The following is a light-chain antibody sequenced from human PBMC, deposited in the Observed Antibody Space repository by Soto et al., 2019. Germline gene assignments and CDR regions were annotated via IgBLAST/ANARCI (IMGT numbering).Light chain of an antibody. CDR1: SSDVGGYNS. CDR2: DVS. J-gene: IGLJ2*01. V-gene: IGLV2-14*03. CDR3: SSYRSSDTVV. Sequence: QSALTQPASVSGSPGQSITISCTGTSSDVGGYNSVSWYQHHPGKAPKLMIYDVSYRPSGVSSRFSGSKSGDTASLTISGLQAEDEAEYYCSSYRSSDTVVFGGGTKLTVL.